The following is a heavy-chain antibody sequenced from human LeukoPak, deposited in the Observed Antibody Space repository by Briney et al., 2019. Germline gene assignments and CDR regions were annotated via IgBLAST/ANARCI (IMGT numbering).Heavy chain of an antibody. Sequence: GGSLRLSCAASGFTFSSYGMPWVRQAPGKGLEWVAVMSYDGSNKYYADSVKGRFTISRDNSKNTLYLQMNSLRAEDTAVYYCAKDKQWLVRGGGITFDYWGQGTLVTVSS. CDR2: MSYDGSNK. CDR1: GFTFSSYG. D-gene: IGHD6-19*01. V-gene: IGHV3-30*18. J-gene: IGHJ4*02. CDR3: AKDKQWLVRGGGITFDY.